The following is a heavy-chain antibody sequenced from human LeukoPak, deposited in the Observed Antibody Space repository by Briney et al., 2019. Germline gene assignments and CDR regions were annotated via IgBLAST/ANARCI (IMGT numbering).Heavy chain of an antibody. D-gene: IGHD6-19*01. Sequence: SETLSLTCTVSGGSISSGSYYWSWIRQPAGKGLEWIGRIYTSGSTNYNPSLESRVTISVDTSKNQFSLKLSSVTAADTAVYYCAREDSGWFAWFDPWGQGTLVTVSS. V-gene: IGHV4-61*02. J-gene: IGHJ5*02. CDR3: AREDSGWFAWFDP. CDR2: IYTSGST. CDR1: GGSISSGSYY.